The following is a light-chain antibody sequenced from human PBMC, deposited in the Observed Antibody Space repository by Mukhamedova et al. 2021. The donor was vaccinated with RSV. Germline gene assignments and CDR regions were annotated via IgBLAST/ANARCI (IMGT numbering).Light chain of an antibody. CDR3: QQSYTSPGN. V-gene: IGKV1-39*01. J-gene: IGKJ2*01. Sequence: WYQRRVHGKAPKLLIYGASNLQSGVPSRFSGSRSGTQFTLTISGLQLKDFATYYCQQSYTSPGNFGQGTRLDLK. CDR2: GAS.